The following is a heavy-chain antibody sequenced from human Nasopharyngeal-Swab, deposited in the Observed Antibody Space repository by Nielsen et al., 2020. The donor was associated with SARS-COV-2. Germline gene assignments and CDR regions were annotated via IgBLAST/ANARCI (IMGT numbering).Heavy chain of an antibody. D-gene: IGHD6-19*01. J-gene: IGHJ4*02. CDR2: FDPEDGAT. CDR1: GYTLTELS. CDR3: ATGVAVAGRTHFVDY. V-gene: IGHV1-24*01. Sequence: ASVKVSCKVSGYTLTELSMHWVRHAPGKGLEWMRGFDPEDGATIYAQKFQGRVTMTEDTSTDTAYMELSSLRSEDTAVYYCATGVAVAGRTHFVDYWGQGTLVTVSS.